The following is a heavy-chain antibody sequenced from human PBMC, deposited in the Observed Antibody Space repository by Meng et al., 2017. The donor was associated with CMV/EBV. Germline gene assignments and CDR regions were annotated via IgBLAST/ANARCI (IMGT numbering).Heavy chain of an antibody. J-gene: IGHJ3*02. D-gene: IGHD3-3*01. Sequence: GESLKISCAASGFIFSSYGMHWVRQAPGKWLEWVAFIRYDGSNKYYADSVKGRFTISRDNSKNTLYLQMNSLRAEDTAVYYCAKELEYYDFWRGIGAFDIWGQGTMVTVSS. V-gene: IGHV3-30*02. CDR1: GFIFSSYG. CDR2: IRYDGSNK. CDR3: AKELEYYDFWRGIGAFDI.